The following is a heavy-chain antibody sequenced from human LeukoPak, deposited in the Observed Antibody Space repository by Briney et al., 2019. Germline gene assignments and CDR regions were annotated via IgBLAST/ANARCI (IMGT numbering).Heavy chain of an antibody. V-gene: IGHV4-59*08. CDR3: ARGRRQYYDILTGYPPIDY. D-gene: IGHD3-9*01. Sequence: SETLSLTCTVSGGSISSCYWSWIRQPPGKGLEWIGYIYYSGSTNYNPSLKSRVTISVDTSKNQFSLKLSSVTAADTAVYYCARGRRQYYDILTGYPPIDYWGQGTLVTVSS. CDR2: IYYSGST. J-gene: IGHJ4*02. CDR1: GGSISSCY.